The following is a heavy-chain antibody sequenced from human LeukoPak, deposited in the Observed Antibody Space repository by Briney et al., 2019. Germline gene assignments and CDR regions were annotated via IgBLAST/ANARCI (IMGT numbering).Heavy chain of an antibody. CDR2: FDPEDGET. CDR1: GYTLTELS. D-gene: IGHD6-13*01. J-gene: IGHJ5*02. CDR3: ATTTYSSSWYVFWFDP. V-gene: IGHV1-24*01. Sequence: ASVKVSCKVSGYTLTELSMHWVRQAPGKGLEWMGGFDPEDGETIYAQKFQGRVTMTEDTSTDTAYMELSSLRSEDTAVYYCATTTYSSSWYVFWFDPWGQGTLVTVSS.